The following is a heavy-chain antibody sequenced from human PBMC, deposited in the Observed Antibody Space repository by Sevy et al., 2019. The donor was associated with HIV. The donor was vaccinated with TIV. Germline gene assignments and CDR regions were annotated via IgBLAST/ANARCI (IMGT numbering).Heavy chain of an antibody. Sequence: GGSLRLSCAASGFIFSGSAMSWVRQAPGKGLEWVASISGTGGFTYYADSVKGRFTISRDNFKNTVDLEMKSLRAEDTAVYYCAKDPLNIVTRSDYWGQGTLVTVSS. J-gene: IGHJ4*02. CDR3: AKDPLNIVTRSDY. CDR1: GFIFSGSA. V-gene: IGHV3-23*01. D-gene: IGHD6-6*01. CDR2: ISGTGGFT.